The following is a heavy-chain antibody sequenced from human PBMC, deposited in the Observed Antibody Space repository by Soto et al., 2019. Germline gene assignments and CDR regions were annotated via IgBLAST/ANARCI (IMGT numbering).Heavy chain of an antibody. Sequence: ASVKVSCKASGYTFTSYGISWVRQAPGQGLEWMGWISAYNGNTNYAQKLQGRVTMTTDTSTSTAYMELRSLRSDDTAVYYCARGGQCSGGSCYSYYGMDVCGQGTTVTVSS. V-gene: IGHV1-18*01. J-gene: IGHJ6*02. CDR2: ISAYNGNT. CDR3: ARGGQCSGGSCYSYYGMDV. CDR1: GYTFTSYG. D-gene: IGHD2-15*01.